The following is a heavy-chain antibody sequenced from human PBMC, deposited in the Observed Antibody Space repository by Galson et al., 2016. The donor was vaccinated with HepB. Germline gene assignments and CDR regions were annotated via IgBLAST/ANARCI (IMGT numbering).Heavy chain of an antibody. V-gene: IGHV3-21*01. CDR2: ISTTGRYI. CDR1: GFTFDTYC. CDR3: ARGGVSITIFGVVPYFDS. J-gene: IGHJ2*01. Sequence: SLRLSCAASGFTFDTYCMNWVRQAPGKGLEWVASISTTGRYIYYADSVEGRFTISGDNAQNSVYLQMNSLRPEDTAIYYCARGGVSITIFGVVPYFDSWGRGTLVTVSS. D-gene: IGHD3-3*01.